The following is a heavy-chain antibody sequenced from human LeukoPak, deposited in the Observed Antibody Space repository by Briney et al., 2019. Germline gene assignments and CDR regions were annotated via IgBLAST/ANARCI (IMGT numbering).Heavy chain of an antibody. V-gene: IGHV3-23*01. Sequence: GGSLRLSCAASGFTFSSYAMRWVRQAPGKGLEWVSAISGSGGSTYYADSVKGRFTISRDNAKNSLYLQMNSLRAEDTAVYYCARESEQWLVGTDYWGQGTLVTVSS. D-gene: IGHD6-19*01. J-gene: IGHJ4*02. CDR2: ISGSGGST. CDR3: ARESEQWLVGTDY. CDR1: GFTFSSYA.